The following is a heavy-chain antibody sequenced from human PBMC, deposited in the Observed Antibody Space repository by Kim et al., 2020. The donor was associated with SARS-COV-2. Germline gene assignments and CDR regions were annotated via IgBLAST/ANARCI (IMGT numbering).Heavy chain of an antibody. J-gene: IGHJ5*02. D-gene: IGHD3-10*01. V-gene: IGHV1-18*01. Sequence: ASVKVSCKASGYTFTSYGISWVRQAPGQGLEWMGWISAYKRNTNDSQKLQGRVTMTTDTSTSTAYLELRSLRSDDTAVYYCARGYHYYNSGSYFWGWFDPWGQGTLVTVSS. CDR2: ISAYKRNT. CDR3: ARGYHYYNSGSYFWGWFDP. CDR1: GYTFTSYG.